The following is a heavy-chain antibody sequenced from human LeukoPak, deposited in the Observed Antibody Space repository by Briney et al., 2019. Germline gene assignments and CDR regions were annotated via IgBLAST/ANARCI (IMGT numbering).Heavy chain of an antibody. Sequence: PGGSLRLSCAASGFTFSRYDMSWVRQAPGKGLEWVSAITHSGGSTYYADSVRGLFTSTRDDSKNTLYLLMNSLRAEDTAVYYCAKEDTLTTVYFDYWGQGTPVTVSS. J-gene: IGHJ4*02. V-gene: IGHV3-23*01. CDR2: ITHSGGST. CDR1: GFTFSRYD. D-gene: IGHD4-17*01. CDR3: AKEDTLTTVYFDY.